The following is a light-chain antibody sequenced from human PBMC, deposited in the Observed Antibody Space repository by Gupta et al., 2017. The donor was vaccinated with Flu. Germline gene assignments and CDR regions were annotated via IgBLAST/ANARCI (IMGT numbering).Light chain of an antibody. V-gene: IGKV3-11*01. CDR1: QSVRSY. CDR3: QQRYNWPPFT. Sequence: ATLSLSPGERATLSCRASQSVRSYLAWYQQKPGQAPRLLIYDTSNRDTGITARFRGSGFGKDVTLTISSREQEDFAGYYFQQRYNWPPFTFGQGTRLEIK. CDR2: DTS. J-gene: IGKJ5*01.